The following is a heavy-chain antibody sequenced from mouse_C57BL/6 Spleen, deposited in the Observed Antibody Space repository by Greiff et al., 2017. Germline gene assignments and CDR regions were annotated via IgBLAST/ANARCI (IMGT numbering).Heavy chain of an antibody. CDR1: GYAFTNYL. CDR2: INPGSGGT. V-gene: IGHV1-54*01. Sequence: VMLVESGAELVRPGTSVKVSCKASGYAFTNYLIEWVKQRPGQGLEWIGVINPGSGGTNYNEKFKGKATLTADKSSSTAYMQLSSLTSEDSAVYFCARWNYYSIYYFDDWGQGTTLTVSS. CDR3: ARWNYYSIYYFDD. J-gene: IGHJ2*01. D-gene: IGHD2-5*01.